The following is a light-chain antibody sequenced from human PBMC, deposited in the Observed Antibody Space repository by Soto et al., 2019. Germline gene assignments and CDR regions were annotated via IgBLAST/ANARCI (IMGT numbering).Light chain of an antibody. J-gene: IGLJ2*01. CDR2: EVS. V-gene: IGLV2-14*01. Sequence: QSALTQPASVSGSPGQSITISCTGASSDIGAYNYVSWYQQHPGQAPKLMIYEVSNRPSGVSNRFSGSKSGNTASLTISGLQAEDEAVYYCSSYTSTSTYVIFGGGTKLTVL. CDR1: SSDIGAYNY. CDR3: SSYTSTSTYVI.